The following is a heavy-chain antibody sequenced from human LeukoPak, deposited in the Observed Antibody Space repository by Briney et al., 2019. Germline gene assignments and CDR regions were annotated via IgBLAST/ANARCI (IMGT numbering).Heavy chain of an antibody. Sequence: SETLSLTCTVSGGSIGTYYWSWIRQPPGKGLEWIGYIYYNGHTDYNPSLRSRVTISVHTSKNQFSLRLSSVTAADTAVYYCARDDRFAQSEGFDPWGQGTLVTVSS. CDR2: IYYNGHT. CDR3: ARDDRFAQSEGFDP. V-gene: IGHV4-59*01. CDR1: GGSIGTYY. D-gene: IGHD3-16*01. J-gene: IGHJ5*02.